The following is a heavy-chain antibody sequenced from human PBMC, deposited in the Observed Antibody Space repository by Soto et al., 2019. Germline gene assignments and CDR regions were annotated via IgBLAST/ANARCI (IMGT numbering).Heavy chain of an antibody. CDR1: GFTFRNFG. D-gene: IGHD5-12*01. CDR3: ARDGDIQGGPPPKNYAMDV. V-gene: IGHV3-33*08. Sequence: GGSLRLSCSASGFTFRNFGFHWVRQAPSKGLEWVALIWYDGSNKYYAESLKGRVSISRDNSKNILYLEMKSLRFEDTAVYYCARDGDIQGGPPPKNYAMDVWGQGTTVTVSS. CDR2: IWYDGSNK. J-gene: IGHJ6*02.